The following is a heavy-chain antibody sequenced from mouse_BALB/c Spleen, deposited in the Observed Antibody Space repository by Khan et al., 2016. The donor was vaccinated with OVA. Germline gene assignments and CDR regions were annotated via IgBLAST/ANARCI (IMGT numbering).Heavy chain of an antibody. CDR1: GYIFTNYG. J-gene: IGHJ4*01. V-gene: IGHV9-3-1*01. D-gene: IGHD1-1*01. CDR3: ARTLYCSGYDYAMDY. CDR2: INTYTGEP. Sequence: QIQLVQSGPELKQPGETVKISCKASGYIFTNYGMTWVKQAPGKGLKWMGWINTYTGEPTYADDFKGRFAFSLETSANTAYLQINNLKNEDTATYCCARTLYCSGYDYAMDYWGQGTSVTVSS.